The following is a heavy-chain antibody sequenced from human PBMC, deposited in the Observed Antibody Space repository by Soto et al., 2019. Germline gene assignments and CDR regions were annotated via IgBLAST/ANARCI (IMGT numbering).Heavy chain of an antibody. V-gene: IGHV4-61*08. Sequence: SETLSLTCTVSGGSISSGDYYWSWIRQPPGKGLEWIGYIYYSGSTNYNPSLRSRVTISVDTSKNQFSLKLSSVTAADTAVYYCARAPRYCSGGSCYLVGAWFDPWGQGTLVTVSS. J-gene: IGHJ5*02. CDR1: GGSISSGDYY. CDR2: IYYSGST. D-gene: IGHD2-15*01. CDR3: ARAPRYCSGGSCYLVGAWFDP.